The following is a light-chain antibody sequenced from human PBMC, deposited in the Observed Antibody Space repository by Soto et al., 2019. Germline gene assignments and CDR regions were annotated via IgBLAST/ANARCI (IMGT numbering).Light chain of an antibody. V-gene: IGKV3-15*01. Sequence: EIVMTQSPAALSVCPWERATLSCRASESVSSHLAWYQQKPGQAPRLLIYDSSTRATGIPARFSGSESGTEFTLTISSLQSEDVAVYYCHHYHNWPMTFGQGTRLEIK. CDR1: ESVSSH. CDR3: HHYHNWPMT. CDR2: DSS. J-gene: IGKJ5*01.